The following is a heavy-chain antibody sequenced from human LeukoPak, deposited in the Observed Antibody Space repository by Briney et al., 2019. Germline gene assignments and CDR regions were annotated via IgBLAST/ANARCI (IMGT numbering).Heavy chain of an antibody. Sequence: ASVKVSCKASGYTFTGYYMHWVRQAPGQGLEWMGWINPNSGGTNYAQKFQGRVTITADKSTSTAYMELSSLRSEDTAVYYCATTIVGYYYYYMDVWGKGTTVTVSS. CDR2: INPNSGGT. CDR1: GYTFTGYY. CDR3: ATTIVGYYYYYMDV. D-gene: IGHD2/OR15-2a*01. J-gene: IGHJ6*03. V-gene: IGHV1-2*02.